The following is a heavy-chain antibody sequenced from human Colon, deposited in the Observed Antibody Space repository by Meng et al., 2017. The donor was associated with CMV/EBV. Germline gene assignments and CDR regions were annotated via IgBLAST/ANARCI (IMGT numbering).Heavy chain of an antibody. CDR2: ISTSGTFM. Sequence: GGSLRLSCAASGFSFSRYSMKWVRQAPGKGLEWVSSISTSGTFMYYADSVKGRFTISRDNAKYSLYLQMNSLRAEDTAVYYCARDRRNNVGMDVWGQGTTVTVSS. J-gene: IGHJ6*02. V-gene: IGHV3-21*01. CDR3: ARDRRNNVGMDV. CDR1: GFSFSRYS. D-gene: IGHD2-8*01.